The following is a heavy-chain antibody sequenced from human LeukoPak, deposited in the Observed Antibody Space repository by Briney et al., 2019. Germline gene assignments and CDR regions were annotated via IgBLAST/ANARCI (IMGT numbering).Heavy chain of an antibody. J-gene: IGHJ6*03. V-gene: IGHV1-8*01. CDR2: MNPNSGNT. CDR1: GYTFTSYD. Sequence: ASVKVSCKASGYTFTSYDINWVRQATGQGLEWMGWMNPNSGNTGYAQKFQGRVTMTRNTSISTAYMELSSLRSEDTAVYYCARARYYYYYMDVWGKGTTVTVSS. CDR3: ARARYYYYYMDV.